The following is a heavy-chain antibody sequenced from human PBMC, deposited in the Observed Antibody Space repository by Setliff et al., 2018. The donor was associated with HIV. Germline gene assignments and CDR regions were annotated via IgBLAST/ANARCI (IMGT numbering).Heavy chain of an antibody. CDR2: INPNSGGT. CDR1: GYMFSGFH. D-gene: IGHD3-10*01. J-gene: IGHJ1*01. Sequence: GGSVKVSCKASGYMFSGFHVHWVRQAAGQGLEWMGRINPNSGGTKYAQKFQGRVTMTRDTSISTAYMELSRLRSDDTAVYYCARDWAEDYYGSGSFQHWGQGTLGTVSS. V-gene: IGHV1-2*06. CDR3: ARDWAEDYYGSGSFQH.